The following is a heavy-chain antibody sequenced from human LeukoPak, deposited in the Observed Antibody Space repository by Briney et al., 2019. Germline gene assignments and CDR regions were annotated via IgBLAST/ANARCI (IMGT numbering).Heavy chain of an antibody. J-gene: IGHJ4*02. CDR1: GFTFSSYS. Sequence: GGSLRLSCAPSGFTFSSYSMNWVRQAPGKGLEWVSCISSSSSYIYYTDSVKGRFTISRDNAKNLLTLQMNSLRAEDTAVYYCARDLKYYDSSGFDYWGQGTLVTVSS. V-gene: IGHV3-21*01. D-gene: IGHD3-22*01. CDR3: ARDLKYYDSSGFDY. CDR2: ISSSSSYI.